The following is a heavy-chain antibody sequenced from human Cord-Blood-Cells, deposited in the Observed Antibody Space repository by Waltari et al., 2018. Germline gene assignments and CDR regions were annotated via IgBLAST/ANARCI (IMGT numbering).Heavy chain of an antibody. J-gene: IGHJ6*02. CDR1: FTVSSNY. V-gene: IGHV3-53*04. CDR3: ARTAGVSYDYGMDV. Sequence: EVQLVESGGGLVQPGFTVSSNYMSWVRQAPGKGLEWVSVIYSGGSTYYAASVKGRFTISRHNSKNTLYLQMNILRAEDTAVYYCARTAGVSYDYGMDVWGQGTTVTVSS. CDR2: IYSGGST. D-gene: IGHD2-8*01.